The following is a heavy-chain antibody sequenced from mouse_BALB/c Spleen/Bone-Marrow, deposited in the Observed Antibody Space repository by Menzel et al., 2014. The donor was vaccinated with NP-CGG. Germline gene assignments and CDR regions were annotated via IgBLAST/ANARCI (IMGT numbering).Heavy chain of an antibody. V-gene: IGHV1-82*01. CDR3: ARAGDYRYDAMDY. J-gene: IGHJ4*01. D-gene: IGHD2-14*01. CDR1: GYAFSSSW. CDR2: IYPGDGDT. Sequence: QVQLKQSGPELVKPGASVKISCKASGYAFSSSWMNWVKQRPGQGLEWIGRIYPGDGDTNYNGKFKGKATLTADKSSSTAYRHLSGLPSVASAFYFCARAGDYRYDAMDYWGQGTPVTASP.